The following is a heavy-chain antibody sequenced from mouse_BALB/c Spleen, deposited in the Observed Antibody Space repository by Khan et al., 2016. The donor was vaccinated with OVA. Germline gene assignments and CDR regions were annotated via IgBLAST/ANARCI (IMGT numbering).Heavy chain of an antibody. D-gene: IGHD1-1*01. Sequence: EVKLMESGGGLVQPGGSRKLSCAASGFTFNNYGMHWVRQAPEKGLEWVAYISGDSNTIYYVDSVKGRFTISRDNPKNTLFLQLNSLMSEDTAMYYCATSYFSGYYFDYWGPGTTLTVS. CDR1: GFTFNNYG. J-gene: IGHJ2*01. CDR3: ATSYFSGYYFDY. CDR2: ISGDSNTI. V-gene: IGHV5-17*02.